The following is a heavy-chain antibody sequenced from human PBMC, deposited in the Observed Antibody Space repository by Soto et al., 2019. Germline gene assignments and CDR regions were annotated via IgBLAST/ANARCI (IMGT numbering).Heavy chain of an antibody. CDR1: GFIFSNYA. J-gene: IGHJ4*02. Sequence: QVQLVESGGGVVQPGRSLRVSCAASGFIFSNYAMHWVRQAPGKGLEWVAVVSYDGSNQFYAESVKGRFTISRDSSKTTLYLQMNNLREEDTAVYYCARDRVYYYDNSGYYNFYYRGQGTLVIVSS. CDR3: ARDRVYYYDNSGYYNFYY. CDR2: VSYDGSNQ. D-gene: IGHD3-22*01. V-gene: IGHV3-30-3*01.